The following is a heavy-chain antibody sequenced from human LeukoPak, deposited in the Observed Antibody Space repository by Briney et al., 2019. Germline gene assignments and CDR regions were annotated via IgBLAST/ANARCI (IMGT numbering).Heavy chain of an antibody. CDR3: ARGTNYGDYSSAFDI. CDR1: GGSISSSNW. D-gene: IGHD4-17*01. J-gene: IGHJ3*02. V-gene: IGHV4-4*02. Sequence: SGTLSLTCAVSGGSISSSNWWSWVRRSPGKGLEWIGESYHSGSTNYNPSLKSRVTISVETTKNQFSLKLSSVTAADTAVYYCARGTNYGDYSSAFDIWGQGTMVTVSS. CDR2: SYHSGST.